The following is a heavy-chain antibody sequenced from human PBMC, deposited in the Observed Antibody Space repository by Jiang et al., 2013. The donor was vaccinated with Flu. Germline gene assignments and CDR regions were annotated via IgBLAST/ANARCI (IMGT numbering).Heavy chain of an antibody. D-gene: IGHD2-2*01. V-gene: IGHV5-51*01. J-gene: IGHJ1*01. CDR1: GYSFSSYW. Sequence: GAEVKKPGESLKISCKGSGYSFSSYWINWVRQMPGKGLEWMGPISPSGSDTRYSPSFQGQVTISADKSISTAYLQWSSLEASDTAMYYCARHEGSCRTSSCYWQHWGQGTLVTVSS. CDR2: ISPSGSDT. CDR3: ARHEGSCRTSSCYWQH.